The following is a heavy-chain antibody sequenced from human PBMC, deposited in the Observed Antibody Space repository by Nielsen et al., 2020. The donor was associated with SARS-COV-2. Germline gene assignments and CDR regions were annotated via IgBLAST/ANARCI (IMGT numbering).Heavy chain of an antibody. D-gene: IGHD5-12*01. V-gene: IGHV3-23*01. CDR1: GFTFSSYA. CDR3: AKQYSDNYYDAFDI. J-gene: IGHJ3*02. CDR2: ISGSGGSI. Sequence: GESLKISCAASGFTFSSYAMRWVRQAPGKGLEWVSAISGSGGSIYYADSVKGRFTISRDNSKNTLFLQMNSLRAEDTAVYYCAKQYSDNYYDAFDIWGQGTMVTVSS.